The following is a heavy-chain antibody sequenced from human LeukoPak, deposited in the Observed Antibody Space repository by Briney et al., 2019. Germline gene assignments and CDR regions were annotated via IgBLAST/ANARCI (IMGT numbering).Heavy chain of an antibody. CDR1: GGSVSGYY. V-gene: IGHV4-34*01. D-gene: IGHD3-10*01. J-gene: IGHJ3*02. Sequence: SETLSLTCAVSGGSVSGYYWTWVRQPLGKGLERIGEISHTGGANYNPSLKSRVTIGLDTSKKQLSLKLESVTAADTAVYYCAREDYGTGSYYRGDAFDIWGHGTMVTVSS. CDR3: AREDYGTGSYYRGDAFDI. CDR2: ISHTGGA.